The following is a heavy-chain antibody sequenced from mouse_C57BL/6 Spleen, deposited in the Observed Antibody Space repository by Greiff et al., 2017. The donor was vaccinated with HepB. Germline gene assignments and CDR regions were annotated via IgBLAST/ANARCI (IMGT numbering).Heavy chain of an antibody. J-gene: IGHJ2*01. CDR2: INPGSGGT. CDR3: ARRGFDY. Sequence: VQLQQSGAELVRPGTSVKVFCKASGYAFTNYLIEWVKQRPGQGLEWIGVINPGSGGTNYNEKFKGKATLTADKSSSTAYMQLSSLTSEDSAVYFCARRGFDYGGQGTTLTVSS. CDR1: GYAFTNYL. V-gene: IGHV1-54*01.